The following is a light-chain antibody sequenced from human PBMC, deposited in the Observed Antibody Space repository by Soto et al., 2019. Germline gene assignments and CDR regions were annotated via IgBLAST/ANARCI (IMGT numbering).Light chain of an antibody. CDR2: EVS. J-gene: IGLJ2*01. CDR3: SSYAGSNNVV. Sequence: QSALTQPPSASGSPGQSVTISCTGTSSDVGGYNYVSWYQQYPGKAPKVMIYEVSKRPSGVPDRFSGSKSGNTASLTVSGLQGEDEADYYCSSYAGSNNVVFGGGTKLTVL. V-gene: IGLV2-8*01. CDR1: SSDVGGYNY.